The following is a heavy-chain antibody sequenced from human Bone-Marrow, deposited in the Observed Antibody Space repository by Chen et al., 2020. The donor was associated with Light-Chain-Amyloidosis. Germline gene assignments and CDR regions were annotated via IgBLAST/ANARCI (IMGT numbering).Heavy chain of an antibody. V-gene: IGHV1-2*02. CDR2: INPNSDST. CDR1: GYTFTGYH. D-gene: IGHD2-2*01. CDR3: ARGLHCSNTNCYLEFYYNAMDV. Sequence: QVQLVQSGAEVKKPGASVKVSCEASGYTFTGYHMPWVRQAPGQGLKWMGWINPNSDSTIYAQKFQGRVTMTRDTSISTVYMELSRLRSDDTAVYYCARGLHCSNTNCYLEFYYNAMDVWGQGTTVTVSS. J-gene: IGHJ6*02.